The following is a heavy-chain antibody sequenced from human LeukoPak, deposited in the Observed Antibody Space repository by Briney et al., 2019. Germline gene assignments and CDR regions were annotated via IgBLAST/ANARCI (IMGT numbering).Heavy chain of an antibody. D-gene: IGHD6-19*01. CDR2: MSWNSVVV. Sequence: GRSLRLSCKVSGFIFDNYALHWVRQAPGKGLEWVSGMSWNSVVVGYADSVKGRFTISRDSAKNSLYLLMNSLRTEDTAFYYCAKGIAGSGWATSFDSWGQGTLVTVSS. CDR1: GFIFDNYA. V-gene: IGHV3-9*01. CDR3: AKGIAGSGWATSFDS. J-gene: IGHJ4*02.